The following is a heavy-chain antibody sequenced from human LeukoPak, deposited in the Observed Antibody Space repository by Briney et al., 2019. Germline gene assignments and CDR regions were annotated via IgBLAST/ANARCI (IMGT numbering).Heavy chain of an antibody. Sequence: PSETLSLTCTVSGGSISSGGYYWSWIRQHPGQGLEWIGYIYYSGSTYYNPSLKSRVTISVDTSKNQFSLKLSSVTAADTAVYYCARAYYYGSGSYYKLDGMDVWGQGTTVTVSS. CDR2: IYYSGST. D-gene: IGHD3-10*01. CDR3: ARAYYYGSGSYYKLDGMDV. CDR1: GGSISSGGYY. V-gene: IGHV4-31*03. J-gene: IGHJ6*02.